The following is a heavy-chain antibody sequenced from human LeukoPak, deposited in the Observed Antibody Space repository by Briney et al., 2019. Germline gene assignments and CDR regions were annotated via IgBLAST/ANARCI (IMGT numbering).Heavy chain of an antibody. CDR1: GFSFSSYS. Sequence: PGGSLRLSCAASGFSFSSYSFNWVRQAPGKGLEWVSFINTVSSYIYYADSLKGRFTISRDNAKNSVYLQMDSLRAEDSAVYYCARLRRNTDSSGFFYYYDYWGQGTLVTVSS. J-gene: IGHJ4*02. V-gene: IGHV3-21*06. D-gene: IGHD3-22*01. CDR3: ARLRRNTDSSGFFYYYDY. CDR2: INTVSSYI.